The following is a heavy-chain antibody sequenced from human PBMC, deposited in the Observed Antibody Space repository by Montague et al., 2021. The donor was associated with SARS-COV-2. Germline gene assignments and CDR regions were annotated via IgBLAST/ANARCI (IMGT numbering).Heavy chain of an antibody. Sequence: SETLSLTCAVHGGSFSTYSWNWIRQPPGKGLEWIGEIHHGGSTNYNPSLNSRVTISADTSKNQFSLKLTSVAAADTAVYYWARLGDGVVPSPILGVGPYYSYYYMDVWGKGTTVTVSS. V-gene: IGHV4-34*01. CDR2: IHHGGST. CDR1: GGSFSTYS. CDR3: ARLGDGVVPSPILGVGPYYSYYYMDV. J-gene: IGHJ6*03. D-gene: IGHD3-10*01.